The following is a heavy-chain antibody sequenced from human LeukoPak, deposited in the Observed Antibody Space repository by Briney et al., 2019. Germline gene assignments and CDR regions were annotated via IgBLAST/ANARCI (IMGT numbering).Heavy chain of an antibody. Sequence: ASVKVSCKASGDSTTPYVDAWVRQAPGQGLEWIGWISPYTAYTKYADALQGRVTTTTDTSTTTSYMELRSLRSDDTAVYFCANVAKGRYFFYYLDAWGKGTTVTVS. CDR3: ANVAKGRYFFYYLDA. CDR2: ISPYTAYT. V-gene: IGHV1-18*04. CDR1: GDSTTPYV. J-gene: IGHJ6*03.